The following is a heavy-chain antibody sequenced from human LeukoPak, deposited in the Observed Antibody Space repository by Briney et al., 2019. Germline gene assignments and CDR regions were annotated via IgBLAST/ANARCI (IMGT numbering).Heavy chain of an antibody. CDR2: IIPILGIA. Sequence: GASVKVSCKASGGTFSSYTISWVRQAPGQGLEWMGRIIPILGIANYAQKFQGRVTITTDESTSTAYMELSSLRSEDTAVYYCARDLKYYDILTGYFSGPAFDIWGQGTMVTVSS. V-gene: IGHV1-69*16. CDR1: GGTFSSYT. CDR3: ARDLKYYDILTGYFSGPAFDI. D-gene: IGHD3-9*01. J-gene: IGHJ3*02.